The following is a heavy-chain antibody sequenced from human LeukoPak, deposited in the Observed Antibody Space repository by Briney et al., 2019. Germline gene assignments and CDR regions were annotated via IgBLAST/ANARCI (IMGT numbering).Heavy chain of an antibody. CDR2: IIPIFGTA. CDR3: ACPPPYYDFWSGDYYYYYMDV. D-gene: IGHD3-3*01. Sequence: GASVKVSCKASGYTLTNYYMHWVRQAPGQGLEWMGGIIPIFGTANYAQKFQGRVTITADKSTSTAYMELSSLRSEDTAVYYCACPPPYYDFWSGDYYYYYMDVWGKGTTVTVSS. V-gene: IGHV1-69*06. J-gene: IGHJ6*03. CDR1: GYTLTNYY.